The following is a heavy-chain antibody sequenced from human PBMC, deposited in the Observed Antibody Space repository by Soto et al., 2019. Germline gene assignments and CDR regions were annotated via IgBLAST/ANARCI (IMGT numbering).Heavy chain of an antibody. D-gene: IGHD3-9*01. CDR1: GYTFTSYG. J-gene: IGHJ4*02. CDR2: ISAYNGNT. V-gene: IGHV1-18*01. CDR3: ARDFRVDILAGRPFDY. Sequence: QVQLVQSGAEVKKPGASVKVSCKASGYTFTSYGISWVRQAPGQGLEWMGWISAYNGNTNYAQKLQGRVTMTTDTSTSTDYMELRSLRSDATAVYYCARDFRVDILAGRPFDYWGQGTLVTVSS.